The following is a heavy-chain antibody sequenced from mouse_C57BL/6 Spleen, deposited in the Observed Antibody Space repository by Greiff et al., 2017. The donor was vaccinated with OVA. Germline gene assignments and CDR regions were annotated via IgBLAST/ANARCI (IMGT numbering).Heavy chain of an antibody. V-gene: IGHV1-59*01. CDR2: IDPSDSYT. CDR3: ARRFTTVVATSGYFDY. D-gene: IGHD1-1*01. CDR1: GYTFTSYW. J-gene: IGHJ2*01. Sequence: VQLQQPGAELVRPGTSVKLSCKASGYTFTSYWMHWVKQRPGQGLEWIGVIDPSDSYTNYNQKFKGKATLTVDTSSSTAYMQLSSLTSEDSAVYYCARRFTTVVATSGYFDYWGQGTTLTVSS.